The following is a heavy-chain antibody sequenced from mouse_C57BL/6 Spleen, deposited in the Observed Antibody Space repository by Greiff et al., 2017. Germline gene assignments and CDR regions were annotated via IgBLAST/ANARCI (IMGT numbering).Heavy chain of an antibody. V-gene: IGHV5-9*04. CDR3: ARHPIHYFDY. CDR2: ISGGGGNT. CDR1: GFTFSSYT. J-gene: IGHJ2*01. Sequence: EVKVVESGGGLVKPGGSLKLSCAASGFTFSSYTMSWVRQTPEKRLAWVATISGGGGNTYYPDSVKGRFTISGDTAKNTLYLQMSSLRSEDTAVYYCARHPIHYFDYWGQGTTLTVSS.